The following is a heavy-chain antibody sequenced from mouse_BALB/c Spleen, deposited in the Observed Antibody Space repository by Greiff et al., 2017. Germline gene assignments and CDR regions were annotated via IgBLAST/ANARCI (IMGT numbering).Heavy chain of an antibody. D-gene: IGHD1-1*01. CDR1: GYTFTSYV. CDR3: ARRGKNYGDGMDY. J-gene: IGHJ4*01. CDR2: INPYNDGT. V-gene: IGHV1-14*01. Sequence: VQLQQSGPELVKPGASVKMSCKASGYTFTSYVMHWVKQKPGQGLEWIGYINPYNDGTKYNEKFKGKATLTSDKSSSTAYMERSSLTSEDSAVYYCARRGKNYGDGMDYWGQGTSVTVSS.